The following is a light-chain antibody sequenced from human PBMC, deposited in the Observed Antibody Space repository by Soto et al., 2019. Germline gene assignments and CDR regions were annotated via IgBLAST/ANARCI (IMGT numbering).Light chain of an antibody. CDR1: SSDVGGYNY. Sequence: QSALTQPPSASGSPGQSVTISCTGTSSDVGGYNYVSWYQQHPGKAPELMISVVSKRPSGVPDRFSGSKSGNTASLTVSGLQAEDEADYYCSSFAGNNNLVFGGGTKLTVL. J-gene: IGLJ2*01. CDR2: VVS. V-gene: IGLV2-8*01. CDR3: SSFAGNNNLV.